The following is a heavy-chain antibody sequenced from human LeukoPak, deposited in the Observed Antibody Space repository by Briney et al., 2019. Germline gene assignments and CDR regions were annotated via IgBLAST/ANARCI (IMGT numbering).Heavy chain of an antibody. CDR1: GYTFTGYY. V-gene: IGHV1-2*02. CDR3: ARAFRYGDPYFQH. D-gene: IGHD3-10*01. Sequence: ASVKVSCKASGYTFTGYYMHWVRQAPGQGLEWMGWINPNSGGTNYAQKFQGRVTMTRDTSISTACMELSRLGSDDTAVYYCARAFRYGDPYFQHWGQGTLVTVSS. CDR2: INPNSGGT. J-gene: IGHJ1*01.